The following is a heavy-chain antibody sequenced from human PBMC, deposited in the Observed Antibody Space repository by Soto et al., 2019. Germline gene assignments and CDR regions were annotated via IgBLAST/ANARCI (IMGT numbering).Heavy chain of an antibody. CDR2: ISGSGAST. CDR3: AKGSQDVVTGYYYFDY. J-gene: IGHJ4*02. Sequence: QTGGSLRLSCAASGFTFSSYAMTWVRQAPGKGLEWVSGISGSGASTYYADSVKGRFTISRDYSKNTLYLQMNSLGAEDTALYYCAKGSQDVVTGYYYFDYWGQGTLVTVSS. D-gene: IGHD3-9*01. CDR1: GFTFSSYA. V-gene: IGHV3-23*01.